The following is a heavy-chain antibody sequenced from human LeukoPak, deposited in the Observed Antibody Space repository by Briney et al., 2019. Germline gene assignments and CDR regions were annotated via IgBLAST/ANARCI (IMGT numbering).Heavy chain of an antibody. CDR2: MNKDGSEK. CDR3: ARNNDMDV. D-gene: IGHD2-8*01. J-gene: IGHJ6*02. Sequence: GGSLRLSCAAPGFILSKHWMTWVRQAPGKGPEWVANMNKDGSEKYYVDSVRGRFTISRDTAKNSLYLQMNNLRAEDTALYYCARNNDMDVWGQGTTVIVSS. CDR1: GFILSKHW. V-gene: IGHV3-7*03.